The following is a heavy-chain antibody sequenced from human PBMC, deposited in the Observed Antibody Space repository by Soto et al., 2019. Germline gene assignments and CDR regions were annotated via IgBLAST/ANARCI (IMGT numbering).Heavy chain of an antibody. V-gene: IGHV4-59*01. Sequence: SETLSLTCIVSGASISSYHWSWVRQPPGKGLEWIGYIYYSGSTNYNPSLKSRVTISVDTSKNQFSLKLSSVTAADTAMYYCARERGYYGSGSWFDPWGQGTLVTVSS. CDR3: ARERGYYGSGSWFDP. J-gene: IGHJ5*02. CDR2: IYYSGST. D-gene: IGHD3-10*01. CDR1: GASISSYH.